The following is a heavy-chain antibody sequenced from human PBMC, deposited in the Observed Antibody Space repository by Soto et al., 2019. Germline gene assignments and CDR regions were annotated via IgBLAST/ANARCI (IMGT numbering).Heavy chain of an antibody. CDR1: GGTFSSYA. D-gene: IGHD2-15*01. Sequence: QVQLVQSGAEVKKPGSSVKVSCKASGGTFSSYAISWVRQAPGQGLEWMGGIIPIFGTANYAQKFQGRFTITADESTSTAYMELSSLRSEDTAVYYCASVVTVVKSVHYWYFDLWGRGTLVTVSS. CDR2: IIPIFGTA. V-gene: IGHV1-69*12. CDR3: ASVVTVVKSVHYWYFDL. J-gene: IGHJ2*01.